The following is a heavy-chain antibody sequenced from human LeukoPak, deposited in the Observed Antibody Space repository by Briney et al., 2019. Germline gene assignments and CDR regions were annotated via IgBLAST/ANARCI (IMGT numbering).Heavy chain of an antibody. V-gene: IGHV4-34*01. D-gene: IGHD2-15*01. CDR3: ARGRWPIRGYPKYYFDY. J-gene: IGHJ4*02. CDR1: GGSFSGYY. Sequence: SETLSLTCAVYGGSFSGYYWSWIRQPPGKGLEWIGEINHSGSTNYNPSLKSRVTISVDTSKNQCSLKRSSVTAADTAVYYCARGRWPIRGYPKYYFDYWGQGTLVTVSS. CDR2: INHSGST.